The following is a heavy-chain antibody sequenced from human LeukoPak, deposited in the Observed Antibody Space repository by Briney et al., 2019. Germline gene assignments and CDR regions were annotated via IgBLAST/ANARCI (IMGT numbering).Heavy chain of an antibody. Sequence: GGSLRLSCAASGFTFSGSAMHWVRQASGKGLEWVGRIRSKANSYATAYAASVKGRFTISRDDSKNTAYLQMNGLKTEDTAVYYCTRLSGSYSSDYWGQGTLVTVSS. J-gene: IGHJ4*02. CDR3: TRLSGSYSSDY. CDR2: IRSKANSYAT. V-gene: IGHV3-73*01. D-gene: IGHD1-26*01. CDR1: GFTFSGSA.